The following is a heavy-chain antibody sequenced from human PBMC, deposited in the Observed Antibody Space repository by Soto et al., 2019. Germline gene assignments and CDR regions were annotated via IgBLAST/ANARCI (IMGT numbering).Heavy chain of an antibody. Sequence: QVQLVQSGAEVKEPGSSVKVSCKASGGTFSSYAFSWVRQAPGQGLEWMGGTIPIFNKANYAQKFQGRVTITADESTGTTYMELTSLRYVDTAVYYCARDASDYGDPPHFDYWGQGTLVTVSS. CDR3: ARDASDYGDPPHFDY. J-gene: IGHJ4*02. CDR1: GGTFSSYA. V-gene: IGHV1-69*01. CDR2: TIPIFNKA. D-gene: IGHD4-17*01.